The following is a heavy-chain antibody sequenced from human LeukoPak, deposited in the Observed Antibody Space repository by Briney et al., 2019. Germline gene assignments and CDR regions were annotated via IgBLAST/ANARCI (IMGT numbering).Heavy chain of an antibody. Sequence: GSLRLSCVASGFTFDTYWMHWVRQAPGKGLVWVSRIHRDGNNINYADLVQGRFTVSRDNAKNTLYLQMHSLRVEDTAMYYCARGLRDRYGMDVWGQGTTVTVSS. CDR1: GFTFDTYW. CDR3: ARGLRDRYGMDV. V-gene: IGHV3-74*01. J-gene: IGHJ6*02. CDR2: IHRDGNNI.